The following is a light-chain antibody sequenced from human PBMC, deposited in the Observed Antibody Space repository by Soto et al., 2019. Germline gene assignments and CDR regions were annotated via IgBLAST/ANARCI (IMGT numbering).Light chain of an antibody. Sequence: QSVLTQPASVSGSPGQSITISCTGTSSDVGGYNYVSWYQQHPGKAPKLMIYAVSSRPSGVSNRFSGSKSGNTASLTISGLQAEDEADYYCTSYTSSTTYVFGTGTKVTDL. J-gene: IGLJ1*01. CDR3: TSYTSSTTYV. V-gene: IGLV2-14*03. CDR1: SSDVGGYNY. CDR2: AVS.